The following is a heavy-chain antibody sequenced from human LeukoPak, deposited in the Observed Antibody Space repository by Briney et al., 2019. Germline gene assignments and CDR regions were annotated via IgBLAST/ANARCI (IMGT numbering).Heavy chain of an antibody. V-gene: IGHV3-33*01. D-gene: IGHD6-19*01. J-gene: IGHJ4*02. CDR2: IWYDGSNK. CDR3: ARVVGSGFGYFDY. Sequence: GGSLRLSCAASGFAFSSYGMHWVRQAPGKGLEWVAVIWYDGSNKYYADSVKGRFTISRDNSKNTLYLQMNSLRAEDTAVYYCARVVGSGFGYFDYWAREPWSPSPQ. CDR1: GFAFSSYG.